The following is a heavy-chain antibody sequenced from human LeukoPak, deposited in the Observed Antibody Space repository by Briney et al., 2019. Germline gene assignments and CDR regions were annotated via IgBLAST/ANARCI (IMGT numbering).Heavy chain of an antibody. CDR1: GFTFSSYS. D-gene: IGHD6-19*01. V-gene: IGHV3-21*01. CDR3: ARDYSVAGSYDAFDI. J-gene: IGHJ3*02. Sequence: PGGSLRLSCAASGFTFSSYSMNWVRQAPGKGLEWVSSISSSSSYIYYADSVKGRFTISRDNAKNSLYLQMNSLRAEDTAVYYCARDYSVAGSYDAFDIWGQGTMVTVSS. CDR2: ISSSSSYI.